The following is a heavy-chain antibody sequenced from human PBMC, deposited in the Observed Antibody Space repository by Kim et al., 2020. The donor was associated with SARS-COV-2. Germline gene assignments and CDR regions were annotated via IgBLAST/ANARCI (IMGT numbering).Heavy chain of an antibody. D-gene: IGHD3-10*01. CDR2: IYYSGST. J-gene: IGHJ4*02. CDR1: GGSISSSSYY. Sequence: SETLSLTCTVSGGSISSSSYYWGWIRQPPGKGLEWIGSIYYSGSTYYNPSLKSRVTISVDTSKNQFSLKLSSVTAADTAVYYCARQAVRGPPFDYWGQGTLVTVSS. CDR3: ARQAVRGPPFDY. V-gene: IGHV4-39*01.